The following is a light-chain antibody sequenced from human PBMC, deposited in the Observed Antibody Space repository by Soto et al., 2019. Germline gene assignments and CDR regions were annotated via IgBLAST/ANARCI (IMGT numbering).Light chain of an antibody. CDR3: QQYGSSPPIT. V-gene: IGKV3-20*01. CDR2: GAS. Sequence: EIVLTQSPGTLSLSPGERATLSCRASQSVSSSYLAWYQQRPCQAPRLLIYGASSRAPGIPDRFSGSGSGTDFTPTISRLEPEDFAVYYCQQYGSSPPITFGQGTRVEIK. J-gene: IGKJ5*01. CDR1: QSVSSSY.